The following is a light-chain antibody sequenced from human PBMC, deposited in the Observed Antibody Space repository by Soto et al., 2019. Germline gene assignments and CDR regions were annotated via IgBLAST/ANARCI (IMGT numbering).Light chain of an antibody. CDR2: DND. CDR3: GTWDTGLSAGV. J-gene: IGLJ2*01. Sequence: QSALTQPPSVSAAPGQRVTISCSGSASNVGTQFVSWYQHRPGAAPKLLIYDNDERRSEIPDRFSGSKSDTSATLTITGVQTGDEADYYCGTWDTGLSAGVFGGGTKVTVL. V-gene: IGLV1-51*01. CDR1: ASNVGTQF.